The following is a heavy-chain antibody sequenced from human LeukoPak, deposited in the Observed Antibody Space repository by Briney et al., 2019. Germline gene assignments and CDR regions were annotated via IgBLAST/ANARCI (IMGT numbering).Heavy chain of an antibody. D-gene: IGHD4-17*01. J-gene: IGHJ4*02. CDR3: TTEVLDWITMTTALDY. V-gene: IGHV3-15*01. CDR2: IKSKTDGGTT. Sequence: PGGSLRLSCAASGFTFSNAWMSWVRQAPGKGLEWVGRIKSKTDGGTTDYAAPVKGRFTISRDDSKNTLYLQMNSLKTEDTAVYYCTTEVLDWITMTTALDYWGQGTLVTVSS. CDR1: GFTFSNAW.